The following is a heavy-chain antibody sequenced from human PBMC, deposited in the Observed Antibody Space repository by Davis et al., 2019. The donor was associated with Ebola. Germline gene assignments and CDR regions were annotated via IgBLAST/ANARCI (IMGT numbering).Heavy chain of an antibody. Sequence: SAKVSCNASGGTFSSYVISWVRQAPGQGSEWLGGVIPIFGTANYAQKFQGRVTITADESTSTAYMELSSLRSEDTAVYYCARSKRDYYDSSGYYSTQYYFDYWGQGTLVTVSS. CDR2: VIPIFGTA. J-gene: IGHJ4*02. V-gene: IGHV1-69*13. CDR1: GGTFSSYV. D-gene: IGHD3-22*01. CDR3: ARSKRDYYDSSGYYSTQYYFDY.